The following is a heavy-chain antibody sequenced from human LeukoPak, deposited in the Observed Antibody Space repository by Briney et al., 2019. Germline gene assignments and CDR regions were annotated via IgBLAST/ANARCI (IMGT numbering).Heavy chain of an antibody. Sequence: GGSLRLSCAASGFTFSRYWMHWVRQAPGKGLMWVSRISPDGSTTLYADSVKGRFTISRDNSKNTLYLQMSSLRNEDTAVYYCVKDRAVDYWGQGTLVTVSS. CDR3: VKDRAVDY. CDR1: GFTFSRYW. CDR2: ISPDGSTT. D-gene: IGHD3-10*01. J-gene: IGHJ4*02. V-gene: IGHV3-74*03.